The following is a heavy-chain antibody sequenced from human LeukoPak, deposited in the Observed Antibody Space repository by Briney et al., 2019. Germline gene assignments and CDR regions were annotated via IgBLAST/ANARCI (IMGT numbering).Heavy chain of an antibody. J-gene: IGHJ5*02. CDR3: AKCSGGNCYHSDDH. V-gene: IGHV3-21*01. D-gene: IGHD2-15*01. Sequence: GGSLRLSCAASGFTFSAYSMNWVRQAPGKGLEWVSSISSGSRYIHYADSVKGRFTISRDNAKDSLYLQMNSLRAEDTAVYYCAKCSGGNCYHSDDHWGQGTLVTVSP. CDR2: ISSGSRYI. CDR1: GFTFSAYS.